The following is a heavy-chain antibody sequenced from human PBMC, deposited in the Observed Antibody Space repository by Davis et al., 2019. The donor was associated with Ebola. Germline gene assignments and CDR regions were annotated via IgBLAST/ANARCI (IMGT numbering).Heavy chain of an antibody. D-gene: IGHD6-19*01. V-gene: IGHV4-4*02. CDR2: IYHSGST. CDR3: AREEIAVAGTDDGMDV. Sequence: GFSVSSNYMTWVRQPPGKGLEWIGEIYHSGSTNYNPSLKSRVTISVDKSKNQFSLKLSSVTAADTAVYYCAREEIAVAGTDDGMDVWGQGTTVTVSS. J-gene: IGHJ6*02. CDR1: GFSVSSNY.